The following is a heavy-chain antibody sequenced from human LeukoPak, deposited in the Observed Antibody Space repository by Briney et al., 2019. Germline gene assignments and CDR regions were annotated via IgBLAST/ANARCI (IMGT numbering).Heavy chain of an antibody. CDR2: IYYSGST. CDR3: AREGVGGYLDLFDY. J-gene: IGHJ4*02. CDR1: GGSISSSSYY. V-gene: IGHV4-39*07. Sequence: SETLSLTCTVSGGSISSSSYYWGWIRQPPGKGLEWLGSIYYSGSTYYNPSLKSRVTISVDTSKNQFSLKLSSVTAADTAVYYCAREGVGGYLDLFDYWGQGTLVTVSS. D-gene: IGHD5-12*01.